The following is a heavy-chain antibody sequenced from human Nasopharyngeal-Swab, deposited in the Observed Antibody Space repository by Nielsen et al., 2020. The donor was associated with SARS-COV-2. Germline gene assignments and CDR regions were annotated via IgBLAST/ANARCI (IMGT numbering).Heavy chain of an antibody. J-gene: IGHJ4*02. V-gene: IGHV3-33*01. Sequence: GESLKISCAASGFTFSSYGMHWVRRAPGKGLEWVAVIWYDGSNKYYADSVKGRFTISRDNSKNTLYLQMNSLRAEDTAVYYCARGDVVVPAASDYWGQGTLVTVSS. CDR2: IWYDGSNK. CDR1: GFTFSSYG. CDR3: ARGDVVVPAASDY. D-gene: IGHD2-2*01.